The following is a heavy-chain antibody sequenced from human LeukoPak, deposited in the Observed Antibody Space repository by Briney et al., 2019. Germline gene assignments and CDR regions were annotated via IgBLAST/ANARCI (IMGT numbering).Heavy chain of an antibody. CDR3: ARDSTRIAAAGT. CDR2: IYTSGST. D-gene: IGHD6-13*01. CDR1: GGSISSSNW. Sequence: SETLSLTCAVSGGSISSSNWWSWIRQPAGKGLEWIGRIYTSGSTNYNPSLKSRVTMSVDTSKNQFSLKLSSVTAADTAVYYCARDSTRIAAAGTWGQGTLVTVSS. J-gene: IGHJ4*02. V-gene: IGHV4-4*07.